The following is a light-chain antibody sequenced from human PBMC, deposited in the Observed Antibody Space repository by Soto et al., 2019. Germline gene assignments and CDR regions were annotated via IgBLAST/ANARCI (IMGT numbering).Light chain of an antibody. J-gene: IGLJ2*01. V-gene: IGLV3-27*01. Sequence: SYELTQPSSVSVSPGQTARITCSGDVLAKKYAHWFQQRPGQVPVLVIYKDSERPSGIPERFSGSSSGTTVTLTISGAQVEDEADYYCYSAADNNLGLFGGGTQLTVL. CDR1: VLAKKY. CDR3: YSAADNNLGL. CDR2: KDS.